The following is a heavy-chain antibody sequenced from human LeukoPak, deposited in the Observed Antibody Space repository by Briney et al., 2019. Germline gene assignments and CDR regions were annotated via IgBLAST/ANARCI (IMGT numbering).Heavy chain of an antibody. CDR3: AKITYYDFWSGYSYLDY. CDR1: GFTLSSYA. J-gene: IGHJ4*02. D-gene: IGHD3-3*01. Sequence: GGSLRLSCAASGFTLSSYAMSWVRQAPGKGLEWVSAISGSGGSTYYADSVKGRFTISRDNSKNTLYLQMNSLRAEDTAVYYCAKITYYDFWSGYSYLDYWGQGTLVTVSS. V-gene: IGHV3-23*01. CDR2: ISGSGGST.